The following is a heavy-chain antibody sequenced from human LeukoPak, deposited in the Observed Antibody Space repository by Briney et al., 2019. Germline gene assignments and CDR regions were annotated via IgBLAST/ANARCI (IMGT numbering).Heavy chain of an antibody. Sequence: GGSLRLSCVASGFIFSSYWMHWVRQAPGKGLVWVSRITSDGTTTKYADSVKGRFTISRDNAKNTLYLQMNSLRAEDTAVYYCVREYPASFDYWGQGTLVTVSS. J-gene: IGHJ4*02. CDR2: ITSDGTTT. CDR3: VREYPASFDY. V-gene: IGHV3-74*03. CDR1: GFIFSSYW.